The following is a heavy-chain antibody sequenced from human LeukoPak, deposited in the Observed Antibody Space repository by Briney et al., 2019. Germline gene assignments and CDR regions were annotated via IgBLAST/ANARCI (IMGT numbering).Heavy chain of an antibody. V-gene: IGHV3-23*01. CDR3: AKDFTPDGIWDIDY. CDR1: GFTFSKYT. CDR2: IYGGGSGST. J-gene: IGHJ4*02. Sequence: PGGSLRLSCVASGFTFSKYTMSWVRQAPGKGPEWVSGIYGGGSGSTFYAESVKGRFTISRDNSKNTLYLQMNSLRDEDTAIYYCAKDFTPDGIWDIDYWGRGTLITVSS. D-gene: IGHD1-14*01.